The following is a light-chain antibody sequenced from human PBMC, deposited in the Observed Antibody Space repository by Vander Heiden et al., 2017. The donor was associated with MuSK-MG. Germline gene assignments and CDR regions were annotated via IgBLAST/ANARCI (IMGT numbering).Light chain of an antibody. CDR1: QSVSSY. J-gene: IGKJ4*01. CDR2: DAS. Sequence: EIVLTQSPATLSLSPGERATLSCRASQSVSSYLAWYQQKPGQAPRLLIYDASNRATGIPARFSGSGCGTDFTLTISSLEPEDFAVYYCQQRSKGPPRLTFGGGTKVEIK. CDR3: QQRSKGPPRLT. V-gene: IGKV3-11*01.